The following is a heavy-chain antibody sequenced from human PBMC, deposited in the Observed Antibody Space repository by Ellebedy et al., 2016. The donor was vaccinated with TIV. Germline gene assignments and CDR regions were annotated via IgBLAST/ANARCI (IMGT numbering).Heavy chain of an antibody. CDR3: ARDLEGIAAAGTFDP. CDR1: GGTFSSYA. V-gene: IGHV1-46*01. Sequence: ASVKVSCXASGGTFSSYAISWVRQAPGQGLEWMGIINPSGGSTSYAQKFQGRVTMTRDTSTSTVYMELSSLRSEDTAVYYCARDLEGIAAAGTFDPWGQGTLVTVSS. CDR2: INPSGGST. D-gene: IGHD6-13*01. J-gene: IGHJ5*02.